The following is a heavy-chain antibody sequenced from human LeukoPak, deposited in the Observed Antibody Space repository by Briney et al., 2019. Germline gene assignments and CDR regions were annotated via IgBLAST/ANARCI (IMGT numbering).Heavy chain of an antibody. Sequence: GESLKISCAASGLTFSFSDYGMTWVRQAPGKGLDWVSGITGDGGDTYYADSVKGRFTISRDSSKSTLYLQMNSLRAEDTAVYYCAKGVGFRSGPDYWGQGILVTVSS. J-gene: IGHJ4*02. CDR2: ITGDGGDT. D-gene: IGHD5-12*01. CDR3: AKGVGFRSGPDY. CDR1: GLTFSFSDYG. V-gene: IGHV3-23*01.